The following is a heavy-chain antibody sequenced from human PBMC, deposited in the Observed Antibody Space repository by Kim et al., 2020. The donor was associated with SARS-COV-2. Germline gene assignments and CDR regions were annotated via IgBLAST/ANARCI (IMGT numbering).Heavy chain of an antibody. J-gene: IGHJ4*02. Sequence: ASVKVSCKASGYTFTSYYMHWVRQAPGQGLEWMGIINPSGGSTSYAQKFQGRVTMTRDTSTSTVYMELSSLRSEDTAVYYCARAHRACGGDCYSFPSFFDYWGQGTLVTVSS. D-gene: IGHD2-21*02. V-gene: IGHV1-46*01. CDR2: INPSGGST. CDR1: GYTFTSYY. CDR3: ARAHRACGGDCYSFPSFFDY.